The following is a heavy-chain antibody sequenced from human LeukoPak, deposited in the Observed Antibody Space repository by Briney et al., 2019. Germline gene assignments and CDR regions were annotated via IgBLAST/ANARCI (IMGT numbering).Heavy chain of an antibody. Sequence: ASVKVSCKASGYTFTSYGISWVRQAPGQGLEWMGWISAYNGNTNYAQRLQGRVTMTTDTSTSTAYMELRSLRSDDTAVYYCARDGSGVAASAFDIWGQGTMVTVSS. D-gene: IGHD2-15*01. CDR2: ISAYNGNT. J-gene: IGHJ3*02. V-gene: IGHV1-18*01. CDR1: GYTFTSYG. CDR3: ARDGSGVAASAFDI.